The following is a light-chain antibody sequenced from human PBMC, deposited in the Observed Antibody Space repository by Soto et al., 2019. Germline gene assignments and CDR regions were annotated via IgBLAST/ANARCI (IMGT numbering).Light chain of an antibody. CDR3: QQRTNSPPVT. V-gene: IGKV3-11*01. CDR1: QSVGSY. Sequence: EIVLTQSPATLSLSLGETATLSCRASQSVGSYLAWYQQKPGQAPRLLIYDASTRATGIPARFSGSGSGTDFTLTISSLEPEDVAVYYCQQRTNSPPVTFGGGTKVEIK. J-gene: IGKJ4*01. CDR2: DAS.